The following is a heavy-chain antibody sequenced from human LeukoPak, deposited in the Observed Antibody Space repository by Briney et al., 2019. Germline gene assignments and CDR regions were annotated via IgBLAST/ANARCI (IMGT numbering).Heavy chain of an antibody. V-gene: IGHV4-34*01. Sequence: SETLSLTCAVYGGSFSGYYWSWIRQPPGKGLEWIGEINPSGSTNYNPSLKCRVTISVDASKNQFSLKLSSVTAADTAVYYCARGFRWVQLYSTYNWFDPWGQGTLITVSS. CDR3: ARGFRWVQLYSTYNWFDP. CDR2: INPSGST. CDR1: GGSFSGYY. D-gene: IGHD6-13*01. J-gene: IGHJ5*02.